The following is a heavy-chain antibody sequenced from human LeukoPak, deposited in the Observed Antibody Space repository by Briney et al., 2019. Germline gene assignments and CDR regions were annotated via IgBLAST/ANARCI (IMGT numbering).Heavy chain of an antibody. Sequence: PRASVKVSCKASGYTFTSYGISWVRQAPGQGLEWMGGIIPIFGTANYAQKFQGRVTITADKSTSIAYMELSSLRSEDTAVYYCARDQRYGDYYYYYMDVWGKGTTVTVSS. J-gene: IGHJ6*03. CDR2: IIPIFGTA. D-gene: IGHD4-17*01. CDR1: GYTFTSYG. V-gene: IGHV1-69*06. CDR3: ARDQRYGDYYYYYMDV.